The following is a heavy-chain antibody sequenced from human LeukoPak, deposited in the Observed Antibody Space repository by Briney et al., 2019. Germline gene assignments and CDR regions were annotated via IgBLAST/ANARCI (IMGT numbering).Heavy chain of an antibody. CDR1: GGSISSSSYY. Sequence: SETLSLTCTVSGGSISSSSYYWGWIRQPPGKGLEWIGSIYYSGSTYYNPSLKSRVTISVDTSKNQFSLKLSSVTAADTAVYYCATTHIVVVPAARGTYAFDIWGQGSMVTVSS. J-gene: IGHJ3*02. CDR3: ATTHIVVVPAARGTYAFDI. D-gene: IGHD2-2*01. CDR2: IYYSGST. V-gene: IGHV4-39*07.